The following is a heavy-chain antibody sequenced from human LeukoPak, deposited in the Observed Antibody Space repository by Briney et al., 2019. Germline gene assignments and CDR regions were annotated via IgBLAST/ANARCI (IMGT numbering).Heavy chain of an antibody. CDR2: IYDSGST. D-gene: IGHD3-10*01. CDR1: GGSITSNH. V-gene: IGHV4-39*01. Sequence: SETLSLTCTVSGGSITSNHWSWVRQPPGKGLEWIGSIYDSGSTYYNPSLKSRVTISVDTSKNQFSLKLNSVTAADTAVYYCARHYGPWGQGTLVTVSS. CDR3: ARHYGP. J-gene: IGHJ5*02.